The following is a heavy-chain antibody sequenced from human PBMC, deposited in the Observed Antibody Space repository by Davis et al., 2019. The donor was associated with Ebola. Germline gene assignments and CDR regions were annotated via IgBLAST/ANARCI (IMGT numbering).Heavy chain of an antibody. D-gene: IGHD5-12*01. CDR1: GYTFTNYY. CDR2: INPNDGRT. J-gene: IGHJ3*02. CDR3: TTPGGQDSGYDVFDI. V-gene: IGHV1-46*03. Sequence: ASVKVSCKASGYTFTNYYMHWVRQAPGQGLEWMGMINPNDGRTIYAQKFQGRVTVTSDTSTNTVYMDLSSLRSEDTALYFCTTPGGQDSGYDVFDIWGQGTMVTVSS.